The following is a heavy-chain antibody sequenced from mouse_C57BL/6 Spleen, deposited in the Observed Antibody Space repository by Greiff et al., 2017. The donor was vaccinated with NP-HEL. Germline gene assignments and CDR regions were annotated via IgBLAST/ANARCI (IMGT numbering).Heavy chain of an antibody. CDR3: ARDTGHAMDY. Sequence: DVQLVESEGGLVQPGSSMKLSCTASGFTFSDYYMAWVRQVPEKGLEWVANINYDGSSTYYLDSLKSRFIISRDNAKNILYLQMSSLKSEDTATYYCARDTGHAMDYWGQGTSVTVSS. J-gene: IGHJ4*01. D-gene: IGHD4-1*01. CDR2: INYDGSST. CDR1: GFTFSDYY. V-gene: IGHV5-16*01.